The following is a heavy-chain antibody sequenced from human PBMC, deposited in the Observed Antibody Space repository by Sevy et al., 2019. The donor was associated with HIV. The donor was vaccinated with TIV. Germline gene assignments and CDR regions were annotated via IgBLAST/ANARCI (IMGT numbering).Heavy chain of an antibody. D-gene: IGHD1-26*01. CDR1: GFNFNTYT. V-gene: IGHV3-21*01. CDR3: ARGGEWFDT. J-gene: IGHJ5*02. CDR2: ISRSSSYI. Sequence: GGSLRLSCAASGFNFNTYTINWVRQAPGKGLEWVSSISRSSSYIYYAESVKGRFTISRDNAKNSLYLQMSSLSADDTAVYYCARGGEWFDTWGQGTPVTVSS.